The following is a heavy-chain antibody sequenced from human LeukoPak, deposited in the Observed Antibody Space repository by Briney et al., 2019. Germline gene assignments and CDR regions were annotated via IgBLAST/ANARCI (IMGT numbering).Heavy chain of an antibody. CDR2: IRSKANSYAT. Sequence: PGGSLRLSCAASGFTFSGSAMHWVRQASGKGLEWVGRIRSKANSYATAYAASVKGRFTISRDDSKNTAYLQMNSLKTEDTAVYYCTRPYYDILTGYYRPDDAFDIWGQGTMVTVSS. V-gene: IGHV3-73*01. J-gene: IGHJ3*02. CDR3: TRPYYDILTGYYRPDDAFDI. D-gene: IGHD3-9*01. CDR1: GFTFSGSA.